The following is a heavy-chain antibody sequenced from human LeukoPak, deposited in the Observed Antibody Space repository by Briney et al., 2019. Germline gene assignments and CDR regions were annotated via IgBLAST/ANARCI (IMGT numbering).Heavy chain of an antibody. CDR2: INHSGST. CDR1: GGSFSGYY. D-gene: IGHD6-19*01. Sequence: SETLSLTCAVYGGSFSGYYWSWIRQPPGKGLEWIGEINHSGSTNYNPSLKSRVTISVDTSKNQFSLKLSSVTAADTAVYYCARVHAGSSGWDYYYYMDVWGKGTTVTVSS. V-gene: IGHV4-34*01. J-gene: IGHJ6*03. CDR3: ARVHAGSSGWDYYYYMDV.